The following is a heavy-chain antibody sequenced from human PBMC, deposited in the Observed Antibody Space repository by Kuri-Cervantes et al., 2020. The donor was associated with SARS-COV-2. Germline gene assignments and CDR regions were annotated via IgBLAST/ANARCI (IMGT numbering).Heavy chain of an antibody. J-gene: IGHJ4*02. CDR2: VRGKANNYAT. CDR1: GFLFSDSA. Sequence: GGSLRLSCEVSGFLFSDSAIHWVRQASGKGLEWVGRVRGKANNYATAYAVSVKGRFTISRDDSTNMAYLQMNSLKTEDTAVYYCTTLIDYWGQGALVTVSS. V-gene: IGHV3-73*01. CDR3: TTLIDY.